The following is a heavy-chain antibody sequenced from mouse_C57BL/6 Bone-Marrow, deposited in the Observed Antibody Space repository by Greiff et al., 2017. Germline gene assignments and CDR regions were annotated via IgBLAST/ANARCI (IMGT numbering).Heavy chain of an antibody. J-gene: IGHJ2*01. V-gene: IGHV1-81*01. Sequence: QVQLQQSGAELARPGASVKLSCKASGYTFTSYGISWVKQRTGQGLEWIGEIYPRSGNTYYNEKFKGKATLTADKSSSTAYMELRSLTSEDSAVYFCARGLGDGYYFDYWGQGTTLTVSS. D-gene: IGHD4-1*01. CDR3: ARGLGDGYYFDY. CDR1: GYTFTSYG. CDR2: IYPRSGNT.